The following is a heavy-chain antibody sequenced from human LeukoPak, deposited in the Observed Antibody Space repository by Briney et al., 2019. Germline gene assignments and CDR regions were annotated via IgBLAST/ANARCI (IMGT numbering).Heavy chain of an antibody. J-gene: IGHJ3*02. CDR1: GFTFRVYA. D-gene: IGHD3-22*01. V-gene: IGHV3-23*01. CDR3: AKAKITLIVVANPNSGALDI. Sequence: GGSLRLSCAASGFTFRVYAMTWVRQAPGKGLEWVSGISGSGSITYSADSVKGRFTISRDNSNNTLYLQMNSLRAEDTALYYCAKAKITLIVVANPNSGALDIWGQGTMVTVSS. CDR2: ISGSGSIT.